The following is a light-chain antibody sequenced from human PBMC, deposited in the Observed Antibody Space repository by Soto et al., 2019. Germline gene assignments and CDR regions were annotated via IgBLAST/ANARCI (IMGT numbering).Light chain of an antibody. CDR1: QSINNY. V-gene: IGKV1-39*01. J-gene: IGKJ4*01. CDR2: SAS. Sequence: DIQMTQSPSSLSASVGDRVTITCRASQSINNYLNWYQQKPGKAPKLLIYSASSLQSGFPSRFSGSGSGTDFTLTIAGLQPEDSASYFCQQSITAPLTFGGGTKVEIK. CDR3: QQSITAPLT.